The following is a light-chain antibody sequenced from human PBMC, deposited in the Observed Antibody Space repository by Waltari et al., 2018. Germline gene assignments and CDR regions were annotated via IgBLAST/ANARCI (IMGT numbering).Light chain of an antibody. CDR3: CSYAGDSTLI. CDR1: SSNVGGYTL. J-gene: IGLJ2*01. Sequence: QSALTQPASVSGSPGQSITISCTGTSSNVGGYTLVSWYLQHPGKAPQLIIYDVNKRPSGISHRFSGSKSGNTASLTISGLQADDESDYYCCSYAGDSTLIFGGGT. CDR2: DVN. V-gene: IGLV2-23*02.